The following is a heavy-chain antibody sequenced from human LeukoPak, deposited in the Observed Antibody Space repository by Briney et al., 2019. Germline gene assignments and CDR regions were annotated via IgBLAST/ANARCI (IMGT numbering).Heavy chain of an antibody. D-gene: IGHD1-26*01. Sequence: PGGSLRLSCAASGFTFSSYTMNWVRQAPGKGLEWVSSISSSSSFIYYADSVKGRFTISRDNAKSSLYLQMNSLRAEDTAVYYCAKPSVSGSPRYWGQGTLVTVSS. CDR1: GFTFSSYT. V-gene: IGHV3-21*04. CDR3: AKPSVSGSPRY. CDR2: ISSSSSFI. J-gene: IGHJ4*02.